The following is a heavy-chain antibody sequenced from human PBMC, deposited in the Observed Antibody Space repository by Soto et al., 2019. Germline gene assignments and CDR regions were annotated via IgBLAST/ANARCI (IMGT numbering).Heavy chain of an antibody. CDR3: AKDRSGYHFDY. J-gene: IGHJ4*02. V-gene: IGHV3-30*18. Sequence: GGSLRLSCAASGFTFSSYGMHWVRQAPGKGLEWVAVISYDGSNKYYADSVKGRFTISRDNSKNTLYLQMNSLRAEDTAVYYCAKDRSGYHFDYWGQGTLVTVSS. D-gene: IGHD3-3*01. CDR1: GFTFSSYG. CDR2: ISYDGSNK.